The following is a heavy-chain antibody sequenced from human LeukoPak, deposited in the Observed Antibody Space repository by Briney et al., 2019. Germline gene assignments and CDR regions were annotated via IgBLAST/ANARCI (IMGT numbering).Heavy chain of an antibody. D-gene: IGHD3-16*01. CDR1: GGSIRCYY. CDR3: AVGATHYYMDV. J-gene: IGHJ6*03. CDR2: IYYSGST. V-gene: IGHV4-59*08. Sequence: PSETLSLTCTVSGGSIRCYYWSWVRQPPGKGLEWIAYIYYSGSTNYNPSLKSRVTISLDTSKNQFSLKLSSVTAADTAVYYCAVGATHYYMDVWGKGTTVTVPS.